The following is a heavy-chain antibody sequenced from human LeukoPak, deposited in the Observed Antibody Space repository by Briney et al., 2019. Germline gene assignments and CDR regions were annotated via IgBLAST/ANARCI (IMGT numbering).Heavy chain of an antibody. V-gene: IGHV4-59*01. CDR3: ARGTTAYYYYYYYMDV. CDR1: GGSISSYY. Sequence: SETLSPTCTVSGGSISSYYWSWIRQPPGKGLEWIGYIYYSGSTNYNPSLKSRVTISVDTSKNQFSLKLSSVTAADTAVYYCARGTTAYYYYYYYMDVWGKGTTVTVSS. D-gene: IGHD4-17*01. J-gene: IGHJ6*03. CDR2: IYYSGST.